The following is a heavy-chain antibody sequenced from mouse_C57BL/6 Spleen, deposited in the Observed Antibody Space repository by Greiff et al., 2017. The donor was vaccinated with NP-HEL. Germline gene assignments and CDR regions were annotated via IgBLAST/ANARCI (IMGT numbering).Heavy chain of an antibody. CDR1: GYSITSGYY. Sequence: ESGPGLVKPSQSLSLTCSVTGYSITSGYYWNWIRQFPGNKLEWMGYISYDGSNNYNPSLKNRISITRDTSKNQFFLKLNSVTTEDTATYYCARDGNYPSFDYWGQGTTLTVSS. J-gene: IGHJ2*01. CDR2: ISYDGSN. D-gene: IGHD2-1*01. V-gene: IGHV3-6*01. CDR3: ARDGNYPSFDY.